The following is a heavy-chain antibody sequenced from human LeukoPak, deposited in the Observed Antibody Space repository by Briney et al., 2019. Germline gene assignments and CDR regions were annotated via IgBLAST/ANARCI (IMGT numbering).Heavy chain of an antibody. CDR1: GFTFSYYW. V-gene: IGHV3-74*01. Sequence: GFLRPSCAASGFTFSYYWMHLVRQAPGKGLVWVSSINSYGSSTSYADSVKGRFTISRDNAKNTLYLQMNSLRGEDTAVYYCARGTYYDTTGYYGGWGQGTLVTVSS. D-gene: IGHD3-22*01. J-gene: IGHJ4*02. CDR2: INSYGSST. CDR3: ARGTYYDTTGYYGG.